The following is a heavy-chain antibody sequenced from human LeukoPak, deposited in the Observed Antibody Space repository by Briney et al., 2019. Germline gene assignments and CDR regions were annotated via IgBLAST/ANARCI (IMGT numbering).Heavy chain of an antibody. CDR2: INPNSGGT. CDR1: GYTFSDYY. Sequence: ASVKVSCKASGYTFSDYYIHWVRQAPGQGLEWMGWINPNSGGTNYAQNFQGRVTMTRDMSISTAYMELSSLRSEDTAVYYCARALGAGYCTNGVCLDAFDIWGQGTMVTVSS. D-gene: IGHD2-8*01. CDR3: ARALGAGYCTNGVCLDAFDI. J-gene: IGHJ3*02. V-gene: IGHV1-2*02.